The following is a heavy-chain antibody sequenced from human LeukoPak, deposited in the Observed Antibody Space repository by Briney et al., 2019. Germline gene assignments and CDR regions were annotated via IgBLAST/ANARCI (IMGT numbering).Heavy chain of an antibody. CDR3: ARTTSFTASGYDY. J-gene: IGHJ4*02. V-gene: IGHV1-8*03. Sequence: ASVKVSCKASGYTFTNYHINWVRQATGLGLEWMGWMNPNNGDSGYAQKFQGRVTITRDTSISTSYMELRSLRSDDTAVYFCARTTSFTASGYDYWGQGTLVTVSS. CDR1: GYTFTNYH. D-gene: IGHD6-25*01. CDR2: MNPNNGDS.